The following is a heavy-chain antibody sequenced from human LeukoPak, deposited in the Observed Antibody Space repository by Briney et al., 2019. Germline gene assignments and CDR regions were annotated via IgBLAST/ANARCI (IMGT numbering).Heavy chain of an antibody. J-gene: IGHJ4*02. Sequence: GGSLRLSCAASGFTFSSYWMHWVRQAPGKGLVWVSRINSDGSSTSYADSVKGRFTISRDNAKNTLYLQMNSLRAEDTAVYYCASERPSSSWYDYWGQGTLVTVSS. V-gene: IGHV3-74*01. CDR1: GFTFSSYW. CDR3: ASERPSSSWYDY. CDR2: INSDGSST. D-gene: IGHD6-13*01.